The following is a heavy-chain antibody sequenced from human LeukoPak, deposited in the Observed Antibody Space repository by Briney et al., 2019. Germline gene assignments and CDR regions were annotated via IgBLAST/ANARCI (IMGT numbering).Heavy chain of an antibody. CDR1: GFTFRGYG. CDR3: AKGMTTGPRSVYHYMDV. J-gene: IGHJ6*03. D-gene: IGHD4-17*01. V-gene: IGHV3-33*06. Sequence: GGSLRLSCVASGFTFRGYGMHWVRQAPGKGLEWLSLLWYDGSNEYYADSVKGRFTISRDNSKNTLYLQMNSLRAEDTAVYYCAKGMTTGPRSVYHYMDVWGKGTTVTVPS. CDR2: LWYDGSNE.